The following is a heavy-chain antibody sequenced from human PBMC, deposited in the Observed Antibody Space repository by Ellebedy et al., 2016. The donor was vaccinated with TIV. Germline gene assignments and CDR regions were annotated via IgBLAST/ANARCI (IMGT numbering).Heavy chain of an antibody. CDR2: IYYSGST. CDR1: GGSISSGGYS. V-gene: IGHV4-31*11. J-gene: IGHJ3*02. D-gene: IGHD6-13*01. Sequence: SETLSLTXAVSGGSISSGGYSWSWIRQHPGKGLEWIGYIYYSGSTYYNPSLKSRVTISVDTSKNQFSLKLSSVTAADTAVYYCARGGIADKAFDIWGQGTMVTVSS. CDR3: ARGGIADKAFDI.